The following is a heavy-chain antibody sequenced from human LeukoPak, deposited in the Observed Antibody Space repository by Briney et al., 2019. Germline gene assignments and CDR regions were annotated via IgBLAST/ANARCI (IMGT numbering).Heavy chain of an antibody. CDR3: AKDRYYYGSGSYSGNY. D-gene: IGHD3-10*01. Sequence: GGSLRLSCAASGFTFSSYAMNWVRQAPGKGLEWVSAITGSGGTTYYADSVRGRFTISRDNSKNTLYLQMNSLRAEDTAIYYCAKDRYYYGSGSYSGNYWGQGTLVTVSS. J-gene: IGHJ4*02. V-gene: IGHV3-23*01. CDR2: ITGSGGTT. CDR1: GFTFSSYA.